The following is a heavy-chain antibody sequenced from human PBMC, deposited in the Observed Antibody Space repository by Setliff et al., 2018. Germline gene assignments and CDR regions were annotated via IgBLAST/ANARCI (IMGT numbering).Heavy chain of an antibody. Sequence: GGSLRLSCVASGFTFSNYAMAWVRQAPGKGLEWVSAISGSGDSTYYADSVKGRFTISRDNAKNSLYLQMNSLRAEDTAVYYCARGAGGTMVRGVRGMGVWGQGTTVTVSS. J-gene: IGHJ6*02. D-gene: IGHD3-10*01. CDR3: ARGAGGTMVRGVRGMGV. V-gene: IGHV3-23*01. CDR1: GFTFSNYA. CDR2: ISGSGDST.